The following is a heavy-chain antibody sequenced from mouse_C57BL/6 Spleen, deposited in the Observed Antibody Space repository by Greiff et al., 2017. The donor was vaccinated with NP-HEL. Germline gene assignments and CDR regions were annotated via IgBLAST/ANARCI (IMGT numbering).Heavy chain of an antibody. Sequence: QVQLQQSGAELVRPGTSVKVSCKASGYAFTNYLIEWVKQRPGQGLEWIGVINPGSGGTNYNEKFKGKATLTADKSSSTAYMQLSRLTSEDSAVYFCARGETGFDYWGQGTTLTVSS. J-gene: IGHJ2*01. CDR2: INPGSGGT. CDR1: GYAFTNYL. V-gene: IGHV1-54*01. CDR3: ARGETGFDY. D-gene: IGHD4-1*01.